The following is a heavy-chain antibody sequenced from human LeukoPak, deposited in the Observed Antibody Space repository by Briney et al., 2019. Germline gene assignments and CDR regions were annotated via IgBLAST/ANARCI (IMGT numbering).Heavy chain of an antibody. Sequence: GASVKISCKASGGTFSSYAISWVRQAPGQGLEWMGRIIPILGIANYAQKFQGRVAITADKSTSTAYMELSSLRSEDTAVYYCATKLYYDSSGYDYWGQGTLVTVSS. D-gene: IGHD3-22*01. CDR2: IIPILGIA. V-gene: IGHV1-69*04. CDR3: ATKLYYDSSGYDY. CDR1: GGTFSSYA. J-gene: IGHJ4*02.